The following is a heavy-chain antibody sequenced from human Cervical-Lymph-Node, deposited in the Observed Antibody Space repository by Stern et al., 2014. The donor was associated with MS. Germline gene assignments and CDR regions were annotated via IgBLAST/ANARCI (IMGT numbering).Heavy chain of an antibody. Sequence: DQLVESGAEVKRPGSPVTVSCKSSGDTFSDHSISWVRRAPGHGLEWVGGIIPLFGAADYAQMFQGRVTITADESTTTAYMELSSLRSEDTAMYYCARGAYCGGDCYWGWFDSWGQGTLVTVSS. CDR1: GDTFSDHS. J-gene: IGHJ5*01. D-gene: IGHD2-21*02. CDR3: ARGAYCGGDCYWGWFDS. CDR2: IIPLFGAA. V-gene: IGHV1-69*01.